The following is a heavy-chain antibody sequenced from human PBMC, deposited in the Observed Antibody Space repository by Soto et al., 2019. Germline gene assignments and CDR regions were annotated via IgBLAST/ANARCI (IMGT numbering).Heavy chain of an antibody. CDR2: TIPILDSS. V-gene: IGHV1-69*10. CDR1: GGSFYNYA. D-gene: IGHD2-15*01. CDR3: ARAFCSSGICKPHDH. Sequence: SSVKVSCKASGGSFYNYAITWVRQPPGQGLEWMAVTIPILDSSNSAQKFRGRLPITADKSTGTAYMQLSSLTSEDTAFYYCARAFCSSGICKPHDHSGQGXLVTVSS. J-gene: IGHJ4*02.